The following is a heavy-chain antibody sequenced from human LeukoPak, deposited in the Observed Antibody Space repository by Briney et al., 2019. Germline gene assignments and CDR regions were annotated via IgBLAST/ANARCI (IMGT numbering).Heavy chain of an antibody. D-gene: IGHD6-13*01. CDR3: ARLAAGTRIVLDP. CDR1: GYTFTGYY. J-gene: IGHJ5*02. Sequence: ASVKVSCKAPGYTFTGYYMHWVRQAPGQGLEWMGWINPNSGGTNYAQKFQGRVTMTRDTSISTAYMELSRLRSDDTAVYYCARLAAGTRIVLDPWGQGTLVTVSS. CDR2: INPNSGGT. V-gene: IGHV1-2*02.